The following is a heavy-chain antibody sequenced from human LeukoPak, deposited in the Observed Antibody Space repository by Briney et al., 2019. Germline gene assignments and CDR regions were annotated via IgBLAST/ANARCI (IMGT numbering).Heavy chain of an antibody. Sequence: GGSLRLSCAASGFTFSSYAMSWVRQAPGKGLEWVSAISGSGGSTYYADSVKGRFTISRDNSKNTLYLQMNSLRAEDTAVYYCAKVSDDYYDSSGLFDYWGQGTLVTVSS. V-gene: IGHV3-23*01. J-gene: IGHJ4*02. CDR2: ISGSGGST. CDR3: AKVSDDYYDSSGLFDY. D-gene: IGHD3-22*01. CDR1: GFTFSSYA.